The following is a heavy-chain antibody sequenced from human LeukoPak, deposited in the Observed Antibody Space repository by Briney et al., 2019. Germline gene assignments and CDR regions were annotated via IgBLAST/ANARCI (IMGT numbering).Heavy chain of an antibody. V-gene: IGHV3-30*02. J-gene: IGHJ6*03. CDR3: AKAPAAYSSSPRFAYYMDV. Sequence: PGGSLRLSCAASGFTFSSYGMHWVRQAPGKGLEWVAFIRYDGSNKYYADSVKGRFTISRDNSKNTLYLQMNSLRAEDTAVYYCAKAPAAYSSSPRFAYYMDVWGKGTTVTVSS. D-gene: IGHD6-6*01. CDR1: GFTFSSYG. CDR2: IRYDGSNK.